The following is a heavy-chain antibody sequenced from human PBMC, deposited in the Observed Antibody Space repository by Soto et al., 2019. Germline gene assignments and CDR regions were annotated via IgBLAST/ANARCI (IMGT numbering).Heavy chain of an antibody. D-gene: IGHD3-10*01. CDR1: GYTFTRYG. J-gene: IGHJ6*02. CDR3: AREGAPYYYGSGSYYPTYYYYYGMDV. V-gene: IGHV1-18*04. CDR2: ISAYNGNT. Sequence: GASWKVSCKASGYTFTRYGISWVRQAPVQVLEWRGWISAYNGNTNYAQKLQGRVTMTTDTSTSTAYMELRSLRSDDTAVYYCAREGAPYYYGSGSYYPTYYYYYGMDVWGQGTTVTASS.